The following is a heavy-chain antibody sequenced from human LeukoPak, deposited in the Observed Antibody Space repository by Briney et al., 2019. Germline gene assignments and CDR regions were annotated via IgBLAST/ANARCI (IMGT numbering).Heavy chain of an antibody. V-gene: IGHV3-73*01. CDR2: IRSKANSYAT. CDR1: GFTFSGSA. Sequence: GGSLRLSCAASGFTFSGSAMHWVRQASGKGLEWVGRIRSKANSYATAYAASVKGRFTISRDNAKNSLYLQMNSLRAEDTAVYYCAELGITMIGGVWGKGTTVTISP. D-gene: IGHD3-10*02. J-gene: IGHJ6*04. CDR3: AELGITMIGGV.